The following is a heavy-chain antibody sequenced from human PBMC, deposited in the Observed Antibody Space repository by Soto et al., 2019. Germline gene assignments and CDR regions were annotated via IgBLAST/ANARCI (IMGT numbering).Heavy chain of an antibody. CDR2: ISPMFGAA. V-gene: IGHV1-69*19. Sequence: QVQLVQSGAEMKKPGSSVKVSCQSSGGTFNTYAMNWVRQAPGQGPEWMGDISPMFGAANYAPKFHGRVTITADGSTGTSDMQLSSLTSEDTALYFCAREVQVHTPAFVYWGQGTLVTVSS. CDR1: GGTFNTYA. J-gene: IGHJ4*02. CDR3: AREVQVHTPAFVY. D-gene: IGHD3-10*01.